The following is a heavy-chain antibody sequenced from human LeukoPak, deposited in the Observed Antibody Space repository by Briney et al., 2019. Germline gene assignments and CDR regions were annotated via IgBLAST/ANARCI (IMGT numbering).Heavy chain of an antibody. CDR1: GFTVRNNY. J-gene: IGHJ4*02. V-gene: IGHV3-53*01. CDR2: IFGGGGA. Sequence: GGSLRLSCAASGFTVRNNYMSWVRQAPGKGLEWVSVIFGGGGASYADSVRGRFTISRDNSKNTLYLQMNSLRAEDTAVYYCSIRIAASDFDYWGQGTLVTVSS. CDR3: SIRIAASDFDY. D-gene: IGHD6-13*01.